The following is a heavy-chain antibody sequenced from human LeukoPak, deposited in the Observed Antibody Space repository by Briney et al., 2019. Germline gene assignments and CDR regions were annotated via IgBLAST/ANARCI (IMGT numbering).Heavy chain of an antibody. CDR2: INPSGGST. V-gene: IGHV1-46*01. J-gene: IGHJ6*03. CDR1: GGTFSSYA. D-gene: IGHD3-10*01. Sequence: GASVKVSCKASGGTFSSYAISWVRQAPGQGLEWMGIINPSGGSTSYAQKFQGRVTMTRDTSTSTVYMELSSLRSEDTAVYYCARDRLTMVRGVTHYYYYMDVWGKGTTVTISS. CDR3: ARDRLTMVRGVTHYYYYMDV.